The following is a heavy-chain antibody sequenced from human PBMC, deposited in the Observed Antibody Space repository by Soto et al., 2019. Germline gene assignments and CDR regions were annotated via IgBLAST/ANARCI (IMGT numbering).Heavy chain of an antibody. V-gene: IGHV3-30*18. CDR2: ISYDGSNK. Sequence: QVQLVESGGGVVQPGRSLRLSCAASGFTFSSYGMHWVRQAPGKGLEWVAVISYDGSNKYYADSVKGRFTISRDNSKNTLYLQMNRLRAEDTAVYYCAKDSITGSVGCPFDYWGQGTLVTVSS. CDR1: GFTFSSYG. J-gene: IGHJ4*02. D-gene: IGHD1-20*01. CDR3: AKDSITGSVGCPFDY.